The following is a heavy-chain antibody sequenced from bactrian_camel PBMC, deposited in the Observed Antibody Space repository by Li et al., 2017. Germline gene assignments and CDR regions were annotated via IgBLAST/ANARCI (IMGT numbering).Heavy chain of an antibody. CDR3: AARGPYCYTKLSVRDFTY. CDR2: IATGSGNT. CDR1: GYTYNRNC. Sequence: DVQLVESGGGSVQAGGSLRLSCAASGYTYNRNCMAWFRQAPGKEREGVARIATGSGNTYYADSVKGRFTISQDNAKNTVYLQMNSLKPEDTAMYYCAARGPYCYTKLSVRDFTYWGQGTQVTVS. D-gene: IGHD2*01. V-gene: IGHV3S40*01. J-gene: IGHJ6*01.